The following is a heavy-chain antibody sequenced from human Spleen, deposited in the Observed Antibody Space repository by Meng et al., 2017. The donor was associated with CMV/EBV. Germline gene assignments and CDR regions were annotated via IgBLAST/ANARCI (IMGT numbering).Heavy chain of an antibody. D-gene: IGHD5-18*01. J-gene: IGHJ4*02. CDR2: INHSGST. CDR3: ARGRGPSYGRSASGMYYFDY. Sequence: QVQLQQWGAGLLKLSVTLSLPCAVYGGALSGYYWSWIRQPPGKGLEWIGEINHSGSTNYNPSLKSRVTISVDTSKNQFSLKLSSVTAADTAVYYCARGRGPSYGRSASGMYYFDYWGQGTLVTVSS. CDR1: GGALSGYY. V-gene: IGHV4-34*01.